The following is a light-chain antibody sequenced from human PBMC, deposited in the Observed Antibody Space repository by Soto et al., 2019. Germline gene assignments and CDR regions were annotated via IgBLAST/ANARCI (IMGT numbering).Light chain of an antibody. CDR3: QQYGNSPWT. J-gene: IGKJ1*01. CDR2: STS. CDR1: QRFGSSN. Sequence: EIVLTQSPGTLSLSPGERGTLSCRASQRFGSSNLAWYQQKPGQAPRLLIYSTSSRATGIPDRFSGSGSGTDFTLTISRLEPEAFAVYYCQQYGNSPWTFGQGTKVEIK. V-gene: IGKV3-20*01.